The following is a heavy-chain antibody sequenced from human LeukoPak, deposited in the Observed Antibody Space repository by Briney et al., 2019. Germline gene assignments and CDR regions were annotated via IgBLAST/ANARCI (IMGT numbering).Heavy chain of an antibody. V-gene: IGHV3-21*01. CDR1: GFTFSSYT. CDR2: ISSSSSYI. Sequence: GGSLRLSCAASGFTFSSYTMNWIRQAPGKGLEWVSSISSSSSYIYYADSVKGRFTISRDNAKNSLYLQMNSLRAEDTAVYYCARAEGSSWHGVGFDPWGQGTLVTVSS. J-gene: IGHJ5*02. D-gene: IGHD6-13*01. CDR3: ARAEGSSWHGVGFDP.